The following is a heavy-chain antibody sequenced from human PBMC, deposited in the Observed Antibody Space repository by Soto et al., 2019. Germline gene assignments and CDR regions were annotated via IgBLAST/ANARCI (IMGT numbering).Heavy chain of an antibody. V-gene: IGHV1-69*01. Sequence: QAQVVQSGAEVRKPGSSVKLSCKASEGTFNSYAIAWVRQAPGQGLEWMGGIIPYYNTLNYAQKFQDRVTITADDSANTVYMVLSSLRSDDTAVYFCAIGASRWHPYVFDSWAQGTLVTVSS. D-gene: IGHD6-13*01. CDR1: EGTFNSYA. CDR3: AIGASRWHPYVFDS. J-gene: IGHJ4*02. CDR2: IIPYYNTL.